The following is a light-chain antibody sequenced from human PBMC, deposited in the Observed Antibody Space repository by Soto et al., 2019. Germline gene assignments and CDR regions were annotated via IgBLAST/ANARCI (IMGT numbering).Light chain of an antibody. J-gene: IGKJ4*01. CDR3: QQRINWPLT. Sequence: EIVLTQSPATLSLSPGERATLSCRASQSISSHLAWYQQKPGQAPRLLIYGASNRAAGIPARFSGRGSGTDFTLTISSLEPEDFAVDYCQQRINWPLTFGGGTKVEIK. CDR1: QSISSH. V-gene: IGKV3-11*01. CDR2: GAS.